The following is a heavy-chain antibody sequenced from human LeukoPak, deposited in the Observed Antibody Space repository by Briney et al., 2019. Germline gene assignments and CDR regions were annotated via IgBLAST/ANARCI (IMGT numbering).Heavy chain of an antibody. CDR3: ARGLRDPLSRDGRRRNYYYYMDV. Sequence: GASVKVSCKASGYTFTSYDINWVRQATGQGLEWMGWMNPNSGNTGYAQKFQGRVTMTRNTSISTAYMELSSLRSEDTAVYYCARGLRDPLSRDGRRRNYYYYMDVWGKGTTVTISS. V-gene: IGHV1-8*02. J-gene: IGHJ6*03. CDR2: MNPNSGNT. CDR1: GYTFTSYD. D-gene: IGHD5-24*01.